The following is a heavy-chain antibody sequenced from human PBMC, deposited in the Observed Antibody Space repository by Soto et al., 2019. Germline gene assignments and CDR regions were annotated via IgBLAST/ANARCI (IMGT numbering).Heavy chain of an antibody. D-gene: IGHD3-16*01. J-gene: IGHJ6*01. V-gene: IGHV1-18*01. CDR2: INTYNGNT. CDR3: VRDSSSAYTRRMDV. Sequence: QVQLVQSGAELKKPGASVKVSCKVSGYTFTNYGVSWGRQAPGQGLEWMGWINTYNGNTNYAQRLQGRVTMTTDTHTSTAYMELRSLRADDSAIYYGVRDSSSAYTRRMDVWGQGSTVTVSS. CDR1: GYTFTNYG.